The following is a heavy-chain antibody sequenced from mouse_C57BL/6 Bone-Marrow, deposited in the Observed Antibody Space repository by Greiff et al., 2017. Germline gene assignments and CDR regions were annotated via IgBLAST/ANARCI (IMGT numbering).Heavy chain of an antibody. J-gene: IGHJ4*01. CDR1: GFTFSSYG. D-gene: IGHD1-1*01. Sequence: EVQLVESGGDLVKPGGSLKLSCAASGFTFSSYGMSWVRQTPDKRLVWVATISSGGSYTYYLDSVKGRFTISRDNAKYTLYLQMSRLKSEDTAMYYCARLESATVRYYYAMDYWGQGTSGTVSS. CDR2: ISSGGSYT. V-gene: IGHV5-6*01. CDR3: ARLESATVRYYYAMDY.